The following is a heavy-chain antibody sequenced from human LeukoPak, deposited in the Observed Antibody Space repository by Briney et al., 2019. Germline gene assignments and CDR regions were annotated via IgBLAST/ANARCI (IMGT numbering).Heavy chain of an antibody. V-gene: IGHV3-30-3*01. CDR2: ISYDGSNK. Sequence: PGGSLRLSCAASGFTSSSYAMHWVRQAPGKGLEWVAVISYDGSNKYYADSVKGRFTISRDNSKNTLYLQMNSLRAEDTAVYYCARGAGGYCSGGSCYTLFDPWGQGTLVTVSS. J-gene: IGHJ5*02. D-gene: IGHD2-15*01. CDR1: GFTSSSYA. CDR3: ARGAGGYCSGGSCYTLFDP.